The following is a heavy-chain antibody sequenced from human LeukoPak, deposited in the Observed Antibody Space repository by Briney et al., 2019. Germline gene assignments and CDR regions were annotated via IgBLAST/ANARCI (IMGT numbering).Heavy chain of an antibody. D-gene: IGHD3-10*01. CDR3: AASGITMVRGVIIPKYFDY. Sequence: SVKVSCKASGGTFSSYAISWVRQAPGQGLEWMGRIIPIFGTANYAQKFQGRVTITTDESTSTAYMELSSLRSEDTAVYYCAASGITMVRGVIIPKYFDYWGQGTLVTVSP. CDR2: IIPIFGTA. J-gene: IGHJ4*02. V-gene: IGHV1-69*05. CDR1: GGTFSSYA.